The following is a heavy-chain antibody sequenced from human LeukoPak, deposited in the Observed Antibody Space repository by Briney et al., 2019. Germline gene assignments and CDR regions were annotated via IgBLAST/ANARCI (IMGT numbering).Heavy chain of an antibody. D-gene: IGHD6-13*01. CDR2: IRYDGSNK. J-gene: IGHJ4*02. CDR1: GFTFSSYG. Sequence: GGSLRLSCAASGFTFSSYGMHWVRQAPGKGLEWVAFIRYDGSNKYYADSVKGRFTISRDNSKYTLYLQMNSLRAEDTAVYYCAKDQREYSSSGGYWGQGTLVTVSS. V-gene: IGHV3-30*02. CDR3: AKDQREYSSSGGY.